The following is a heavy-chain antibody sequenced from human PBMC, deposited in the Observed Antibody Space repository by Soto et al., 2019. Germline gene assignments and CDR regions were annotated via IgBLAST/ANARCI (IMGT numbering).Heavy chain of an antibody. V-gene: IGHV3-30*03. Sequence: QTGGSLRLSCAASGFTFSSYGMHWVRQAPGNGLEWVAVISYDGSNKYYADSVKGRFTISRDNSKNTLYLQMNSLRAEDTAVYYCATHSSSSITNAFDIWGQGTMVTVSS. CDR3: ATHSSSSITNAFDI. D-gene: IGHD6-6*01. CDR2: ISYDGSNK. CDR1: GFTFSSYG. J-gene: IGHJ3*02.